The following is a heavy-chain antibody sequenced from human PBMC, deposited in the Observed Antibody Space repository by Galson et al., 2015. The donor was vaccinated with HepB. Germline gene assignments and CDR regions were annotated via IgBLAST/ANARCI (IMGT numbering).Heavy chain of an antibody. J-gene: IGHJ6*02. Sequence: SLRLSCAASGFTFSSYGMHWVRQAPGKGLEWVAVIWNDGSNKYYADSVKGRFTISRDNSKNTLYLQMNSLRAEDTAVYYCARDQREQHHYGMDVWGQGTTVTVSS. CDR3: ARDQREQHHYGMDV. V-gene: IGHV3-33*01. CDR1: GFTFSSYG. D-gene: IGHD6-13*01. CDR2: IWNDGSNK.